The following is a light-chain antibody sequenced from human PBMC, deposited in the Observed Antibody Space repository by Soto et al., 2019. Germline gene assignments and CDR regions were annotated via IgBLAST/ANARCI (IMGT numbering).Light chain of an antibody. CDR3: SSYGSTSTRYV. CDR1: SSDVGGYNY. J-gene: IGLJ1*01. CDR2: EVS. V-gene: IGLV2-14*01. Sequence: QSALTQPASVSGSPGQSITISCTGTSSDVGGYNYVSWYQQHPGKAPKLMIYEVSNRPSGVSNRFSGSQAGNTASLTISGLQAEDEADYFCSSYGSTSTRYVFGTGTKLTVL.